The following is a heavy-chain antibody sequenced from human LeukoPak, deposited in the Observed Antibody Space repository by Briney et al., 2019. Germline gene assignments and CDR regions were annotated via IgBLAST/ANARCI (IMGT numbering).Heavy chain of an antibody. Sequence: GASVKVSCKASGYTFISYYMHWVRQAPGQGLEWMGIINPSGGSTSYAQKFQGRVTMTRDTSTSTVYMELSSLGSEDTAVYYCARGVRYYYDSSGSAVYYYYYMDVWGKGTTVTISS. CDR1: GYTFISYY. D-gene: IGHD3-22*01. V-gene: IGHV1-46*01. CDR3: ARGVRYYYDSSGSAVYYYYYMDV. J-gene: IGHJ6*03. CDR2: INPSGGST.